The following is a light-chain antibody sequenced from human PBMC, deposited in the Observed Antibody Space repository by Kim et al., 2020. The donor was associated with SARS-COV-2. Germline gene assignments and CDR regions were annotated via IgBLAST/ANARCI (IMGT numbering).Light chain of an antibody. J-gene: IGKJ4*01. V-gene: IGKV3-15*01. CDR2: GAS. Sequence: SVSPGERATLSCRASQNVRSNLAWYQQKPGQTPRLLIYGASTRATGVPARFSGSGFGTEFTLTISSLQSEDFAVYYCQQYNNWPLTFGGGTKLEI. CDR3: QQYNNWPLT. CDR1: QNVRSN.